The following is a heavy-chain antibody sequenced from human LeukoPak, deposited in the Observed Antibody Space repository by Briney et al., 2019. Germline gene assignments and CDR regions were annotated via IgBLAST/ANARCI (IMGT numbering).Heavy chain of an antibody. J-gene: IGHJ3*02. V-gene: IGHV1-2*04. Sequence: ASVKVSCEASGYTFTGYFLHWVRQAPGQGLEWMGWINPSSGVANYAQKFQGWVTMTRDTSISTAYMELSRLKSDDTAVYYCARTYYYDSSGANDAFNIWGQGTMVTVSS. D-gene: IGHD3-22*01. CDR3: ARTYYYDSSGANDAFNI. CDR1: GYTFTGYF. CDR2: INPSSGVA.